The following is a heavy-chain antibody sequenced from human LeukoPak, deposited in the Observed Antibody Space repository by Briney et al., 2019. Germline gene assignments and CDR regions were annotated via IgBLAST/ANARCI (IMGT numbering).Heavy chain of an antibody. J-gene: IGHJ4*02. V-gene: IGHV3-23*01. Sequence: GGSLRLSCAASGFTFSSYAMSWVRQAPGEGLEWVSVISGSGGSIYYADSVKGRFTISRDNSKNTMDLQMNSLRAEDTAVYYCAKDLYYDLLMGTFDHWGQGTLVTVSS. CDR1: GFTFSSYA. D-gene: IGHD3-9*01. CDR2: ISGSGGSI. CDR3: AKDLYYDLLMGTFDH.